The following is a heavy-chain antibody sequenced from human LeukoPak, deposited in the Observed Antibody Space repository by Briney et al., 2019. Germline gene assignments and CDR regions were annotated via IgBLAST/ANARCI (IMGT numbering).Heavy chain of an antibody. CDR2: IYYSGST. CDR1: GGSISSYY. D-gene: IGHD3-3*01. CDR3: ARGVNDFWSGYPTFNWFDP. J-gene: IGHJ5*02. Sequence: SETLSLTCTVSGGSISSYYWSWIRQPPGKGLEWIGYIYYSGSTNYNPSLKSRVTISVDTSKNQFSLKLSSVTAADTAVYYCARGVNDFWSGYPTFNWFDPWGQGTLVTVSS. V-gene: IGHV4-59*01.